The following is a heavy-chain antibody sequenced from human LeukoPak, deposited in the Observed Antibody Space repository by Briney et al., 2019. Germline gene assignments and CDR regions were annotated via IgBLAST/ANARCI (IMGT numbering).Heavy chain of an antibody. CDR3: ARDITGGTSGSDY. D-gene: IGHD1-14*01. J-gene: IGHJ4*02. CDR1: GFNFSSYA. Sequence: PGTSLRLSCAASGFNFSSYAMHWVRQAPGEGLEWVGLISYGGIDKSYADSVKGRFTISRDNSKNTLYLQMNSLRAEDTAVYYCARDITGGTSGSDYWGQGTLVTVSS. CDR2: ISYGGIDK. V-gene: IGHV3-30*14.